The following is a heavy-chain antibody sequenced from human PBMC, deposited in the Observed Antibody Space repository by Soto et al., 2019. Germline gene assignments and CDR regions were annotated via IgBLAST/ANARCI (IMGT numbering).Heavy chain of an antibody. Sequence: QVQLQESGPGLVKPSQTLSLTCTVSGGSISSGGYYWSWIRQHPGKGLEWIGYIYYSGSTYYNPSLKRRVTISVDTSKNQFSLKLSSVTAADTAVYYCARDRLWSYGMDVWGQGTTVTVSS. CDR1: GGSISSGGYY. D-gene: IGHD2-21*01. V-gene: IGHV4-31*03. CDR2: IYYSGST. J-gene: IGHJ6*02. CDR3: ARDRLWSYGMDV.